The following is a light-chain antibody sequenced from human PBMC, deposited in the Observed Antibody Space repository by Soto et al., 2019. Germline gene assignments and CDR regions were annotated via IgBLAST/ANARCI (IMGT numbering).Light chain of an antibody. V-gene: IGKV3-11*01. CDR1: QSVSIY. Sequence: EIVLTQSPATLSLSPGDRATLSCRASQSVSIYLAWYQQKPGQAPSLLIYDASNRATGIPARFSGSGSGTDFTLTISSLEPEDFAVYYCQQRKFWPPITFGQGTRVET. CDR2: DAS. CDR3: QQRKFWPPIT. J-gene: IGKJ5*01.